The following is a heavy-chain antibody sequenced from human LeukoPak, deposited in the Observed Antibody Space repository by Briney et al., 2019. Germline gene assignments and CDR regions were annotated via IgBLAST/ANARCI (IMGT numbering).Heavy chain of an antibody. Sequence: SETLSLTCSVSGGSISRGSYYWNWIRQPAGKGLEWMGRIYNSGSTNYNPSLKSRVTISTDMSKNQFSLKLTSVTAADTAVYYCARQTFGVLYFDSWGQGTLAIVSS. V-gene: IGHV4-61*02. CDR1: GGSISRGSYY. D-gene: IGHD3-10*01. J-gene: IGHJ4*02. CDR2: IYNSGST. CDR3: ARQTFGVLYFDS.